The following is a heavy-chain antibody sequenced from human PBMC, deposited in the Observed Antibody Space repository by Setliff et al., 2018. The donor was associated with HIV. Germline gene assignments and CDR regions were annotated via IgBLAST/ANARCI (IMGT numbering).Heavy chain of an antibody. CDR2: IWYDGNNK. J-gene: IGHJ4*02. V-gene: IGHV3-33*01. CDR3: ARDDRLVNGAAAGHFDY. CDR1: GFTFSSYG. D-gene: IGHD6-13*01. Sequence: GGSLRLSCAASGFTFSSYGMHWVRQAPGKGLEWVAVIWYDGNNKYYADSVKGRFTISRDNSKNTLYLQMNSLRAEDTAVYYCARDDRLVNGAAAGHFDYWGQGTLVTVS.